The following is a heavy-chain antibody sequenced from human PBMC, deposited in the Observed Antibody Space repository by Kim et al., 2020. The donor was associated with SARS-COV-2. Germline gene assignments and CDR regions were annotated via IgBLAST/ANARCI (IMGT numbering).Heavy chain of an antibody. CDR2: IYSGGST. J-gene: IGHJ6*02. CDR3: ARDQGAVADYGMDV. V-gene: IGHV3-53*04. Sequence: GGSLRLSCAASGFTVSSNYMSWVRQAPGKGLEWVSVIYSGGSTYYADSVKGRFTISRHNSKNTLYLQMNSLRAEDTAVYYCARDQGAVADYGMDVWGQGTTVTVSS. CDR1: GFTVSSNY. D-gene: IGHD6-19*01.